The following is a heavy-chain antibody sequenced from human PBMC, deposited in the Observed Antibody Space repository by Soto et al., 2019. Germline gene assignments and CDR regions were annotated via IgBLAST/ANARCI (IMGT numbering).Heavy chain of an antibody. D-gene: IGHD3-9*01. V-gene: IGHV4-39*01. CDR1: GGSISSSSYY. J-gene: IGHJ5*02. Sequence: QLQLQESGPGLVKPSETLSLICTVSGGSISSSSYYWGWIRQPPGKGLEWIGSIYYSGSTYYNPSLKSRVPISVDTSKNQFSLKLSSVTAADTAVYYCARHVEYYDILTGPHWFDPWGQGTLVTVSS. CDR3: ARHVEYYDILTGPHWFDP. CDR2: IYYSGST.